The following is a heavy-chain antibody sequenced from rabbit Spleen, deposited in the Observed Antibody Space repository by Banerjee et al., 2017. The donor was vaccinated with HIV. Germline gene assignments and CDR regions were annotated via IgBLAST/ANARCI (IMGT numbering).Heavy chain of an antibody. CDR1: GFTISSSYW. CDR2: IYSGSNGST. CDR3: ARDAGSGPYIDGYFNL. D-gene: IGHD8-1*01. V-gene: IGHV1S45*01. Sequence: QEQLVESGGGLVQPEGSLTLTCTASGFTISSSYWICWVRQAPGKRPEWIACIYSGSNGSTYYASWAKGRFTISKSSSTTVTLQMTSLTAADTATYFCARDAGSGPYIDGYFNLWGQGTLVTVS. J-gene: IGHJ4*01.